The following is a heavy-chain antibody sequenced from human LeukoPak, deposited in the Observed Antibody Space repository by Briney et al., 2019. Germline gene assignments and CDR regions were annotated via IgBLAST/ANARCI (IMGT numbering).Heavy chain of an antibody. CDR2: IIPFFDTT. Sequence: SVKVSCKASGGTFSNYAISWVRQAPGQGLEWMGGIIPFFDTTNYAQKFQGRLTIITDESTSTAYMELSSLRSEDTAVYYCAVDTTTRYDWFDPWGQGTLVTVSS. J-gene: IGHJ5*02. CDR3: AVDTTTRYDWFDP. CDR1: GGTFSNYA. V-gene: IGHV1-69*05. D-gene: IGHD1-1*01.